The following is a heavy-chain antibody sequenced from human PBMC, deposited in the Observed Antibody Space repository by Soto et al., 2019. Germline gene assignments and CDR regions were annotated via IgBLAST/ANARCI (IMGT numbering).Heavy chain of an antibody. V-gene: IGHV1-69*06. CDR2: IIPIFGTA. CDR1: GGTFSSYA. Sequence: QVQLVQSGAEVKKPGSSMKVSCKASGGTFSSYAISWVRQAPGQGLEWMGGIIPIFGTANYAQKFQGRVTITADKSTSTAYMELSSLRSEDTAVYYCARVRSGSYYRFEYFQHWGQGTLVTVSS. CDR3: ARVRSGSYYRFEYFQH. J-gene: IGHJ1*01. D-gene: IGHD1-26*01.